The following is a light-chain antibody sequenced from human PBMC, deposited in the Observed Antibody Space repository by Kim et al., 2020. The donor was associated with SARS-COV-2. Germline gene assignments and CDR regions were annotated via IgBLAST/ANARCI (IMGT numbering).Light chain of an antibody. J-gene: IGKJ2*04. CDR3: QQRGNWPPCS. CDR2: YAS. Sequence: WSTGARPTHSSGAQRSSSDFFAWYQQKPGQAPRLLLYYASSRATGIPARFRGSGCGTDVALTITRREPEDFAVYYCQQRGNWPPCSFGQGTKLEI. V-gene: IGKV3-11*01. CDR1: RSSSDF.